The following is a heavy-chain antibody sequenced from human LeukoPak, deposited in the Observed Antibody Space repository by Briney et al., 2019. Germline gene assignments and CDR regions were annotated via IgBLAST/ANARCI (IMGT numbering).Heavy chain of an antibody. V-gene: IGHV3-15*01. Sequence: GGSLRLSCAASGFTFSNAWMSWVRQAPGKGLEWVGRIKSKTDGGTTDYAAPVKDRFTFSRDDSKNTLYLQMNNLQTEDTAVYYCTTSLSGYDFLFDYWGQGTLVTVSS. D-gene: IGHD5-12*01. J-gene: IGHJ4*02. CDR3: TTSLSGYDFLFDY. CDR1: GFTFSNAW. CDR2: IKSKTDGGTT.